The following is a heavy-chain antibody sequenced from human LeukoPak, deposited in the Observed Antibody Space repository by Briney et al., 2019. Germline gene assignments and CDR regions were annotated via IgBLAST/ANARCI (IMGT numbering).Heavy chain of an antibody. D-gene: IGHD3-22*01. Sequence: SETLSLTCAVYGVSFSGYYWSWIRQPPGKGLEWIGEINHSGSTNYNPSLKSRVTISVDTSKNQFSLKLSSVTAADTAVYYCARGLGAATVWVDSSGYYLDYWGQGTLVTVSS. CDR2: INHSGST. CDR3: ARGLGAATVWVDSSGYYLDY. CDR1: GVSFSGYY. V-gene: IGHV4-34*01. J-gene: IGHJ4*02.